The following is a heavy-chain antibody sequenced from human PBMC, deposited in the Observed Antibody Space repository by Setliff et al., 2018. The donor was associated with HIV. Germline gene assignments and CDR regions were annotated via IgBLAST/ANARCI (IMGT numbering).Heavy chain of an antibody. Sequence: SETLSLTCRVSGGSIRSDNYYWAWIRQPPGKRLEWIASIHHTGGTYYNPSLKSRVTISVDTSKDQFSLKLRSLTATDTAIYHCASGEDSGTYGEPYDSWGQGALVTVSS. V-gene: IGHV4-39*01. CDR1: GGSIRSDNYY. J-gene: IGHJ4*02. D-gene: IGHD1-26*01. CDR3: ASGEDSGTYGEPYDS. CDR2: IHHTGGT.